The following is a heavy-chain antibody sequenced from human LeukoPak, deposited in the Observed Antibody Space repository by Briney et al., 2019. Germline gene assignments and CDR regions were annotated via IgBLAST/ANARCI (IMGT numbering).Heavy chain of an antibody. CDR3: ARDSYYYDSSSPPMLDY. D-gene: IGHD3-22*01. CDR1: GLSFSSYW. V-gene: IGHV3-7*01. Sequence: GGSLRLSCAASGLSFSSYWMSWVRQAPGKGLEWVANIKQDGSEKYYVDSVKGRFTISRDNAKNSLYLQMNSLRAEDTAVYYCARDSYYYDSSSPPMLDYWGQGTLVTVSS. CDR2: IKQDGSEK. J-gene: IGHJ4*02.